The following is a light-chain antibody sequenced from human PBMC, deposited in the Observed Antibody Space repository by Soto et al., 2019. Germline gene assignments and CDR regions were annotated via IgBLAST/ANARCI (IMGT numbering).Light chain of an antibody. CDR2: GAS. V-gene: IGKV1-27*01. Sequence: DIQMTQSPSSLSASAGDRVTITCRASQGISSYLAWYQQKPGRVPKLLIYGASTLQSGVPSRFSGSGSGTDFTLTISSLQPEDVATYYCQKHDGAPYTFGQGTKLEIK. CDR1: QGISSY. J-gene: IGKJ2*01. CDR3: QKHDGAPYT.